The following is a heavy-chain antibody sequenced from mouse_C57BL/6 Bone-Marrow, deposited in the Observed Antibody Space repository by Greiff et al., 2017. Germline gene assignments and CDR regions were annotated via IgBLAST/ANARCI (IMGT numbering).Heavy chain of an antibody. J-gene: IGHJ3*01. Sequence: EVQRVESEGGLVQPGSSMKLSCTASGFTFSDYYMAWVRQVPEKGLEWVANINYDGSSTYYLDSLKSRFIISRDNAKNMLYLQMSSLKSEDTATYYCAREGDYYGYDGAWFAYWGQGTLVTVSA. CDR1: GFTFSDYY. CDR2: INYDGSST. D-gene: IGHD2-2*01. CDR3: AREGDYYGYDGAWFAY. V-gene: IGHV5-16*01.